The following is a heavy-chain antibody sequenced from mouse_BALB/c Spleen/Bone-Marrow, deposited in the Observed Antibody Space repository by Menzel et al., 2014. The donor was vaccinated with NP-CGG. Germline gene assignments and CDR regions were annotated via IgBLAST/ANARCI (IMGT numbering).Heavy chain of an antibody. Sequence: QVQLQQPGPGLVQPSQSLSITCTVSGFSLTSYGVHWVRQSPGKGLEWLGVIWSGGSTDYNAAFKSRLSISKDNSKSQVFFKMNSLQPNDTAVYYCARMDRSSYAMDYWGQGTSVTVSS. CDR3: ARMDRSSYAMDY. D-gene: IGHD2-14*01. V-gene: IGHV2-2*02. CDR2: IWSGGST. J-gene: IGHJ4*01. CDR1: GFSLTSYG.